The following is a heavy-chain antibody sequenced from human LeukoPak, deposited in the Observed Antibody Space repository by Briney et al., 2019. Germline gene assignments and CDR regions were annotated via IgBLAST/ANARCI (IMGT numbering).Heavy chain of an antibody. CDR3: ARDESGWTGNWFDP. Sequence: PGGSLRLSCAASGFTFSSYSMNWVRQAPGKGLEWVSSISSSSSYIYYADSVKGRFTISRDNAKNSLYLQMNSLRAEDTAVYYCARDESGWTGNWFDPWGQGTLVTVSS. CDR1: GFTFSSYS. J-gene: IGHJ5*02. CDR2: ISSSSSYI. D-gene: IGHD6-19*01. V-gene: IGHV3-21*01.